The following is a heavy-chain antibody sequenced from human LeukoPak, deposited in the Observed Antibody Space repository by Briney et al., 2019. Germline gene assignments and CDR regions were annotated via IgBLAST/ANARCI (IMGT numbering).Heavy chain of an antibody. CDR3: AKDHNYDYVWGTLAS. Sequence: GGSLRLSCTASGFTFDGCAMHWVRQVPGRGLEWISLINGDGGVTYYADSVKGRFTISRDKRRNSLYLQMNSLRSDDTAFYYCAKDHNYDYVWGTLASWGQGTLVTVSS. J-gene: IGHJ5*01. V-gene: IGHV3-43*02. D-gene: IGHD3-16*01. CDR2: INGDGGVT. CDR1: GFTFDGCA.